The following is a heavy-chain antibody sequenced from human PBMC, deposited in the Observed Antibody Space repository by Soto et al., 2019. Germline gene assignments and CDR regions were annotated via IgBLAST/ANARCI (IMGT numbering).Heavy chain of an antibody. J-gene: IGHJ4*02. Sequence: QVQLVQSGAEVKKPGSSVKVSCKASGGTFSSYAISWVRQAPGQGLEWMGGIIPIFGTANYAQKFQGRVTITADESTSTAYMELSSLRSEDTAVYYCATRRNDGDYVILRYFDSWGQGTLVTVSS. CDR2: IIPIFGTA. V-gene: IGHV1-69*01. D-gene: IGHD4-17*01. CDR1: GGTFSSYA. CDR3: ATRRNDGDYVILRYFDS.